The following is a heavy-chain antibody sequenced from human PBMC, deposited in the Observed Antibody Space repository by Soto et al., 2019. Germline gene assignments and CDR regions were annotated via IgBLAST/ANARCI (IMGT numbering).Heavy chain of an antibody. CDR3: ARDYGYSHASQQLVHSCPDY. CDR1: GFTFSSYG. V-gene: IGHV3-33*01. D-gene: IGHD6-13*01. J-gene: IGHJ4*02. Sequence: QVQLVESGGGVVQPGRSLRLSCAASGFTFSSYGMHWVRQAPGKGLEWVAVIWYDGSNKYYADSVKGRFTISRDNSKNTLYLQMNSLRAEDTAVYYCARDYGYSHASQQLVHSCPDYWGQGTLVTVSS. CDR2: IWYDGSNK.